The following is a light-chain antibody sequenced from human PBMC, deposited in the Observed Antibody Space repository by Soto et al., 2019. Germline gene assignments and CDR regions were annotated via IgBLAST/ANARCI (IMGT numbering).Light chain of an antibody. CDR1: QTISTW. V-gene: IGKV1-12*02. CDR2: AAS. Sequence: DIQMTQSPSSVSASIGDRVTITCRASQTISTWLAWYQQKPGKALKLLIYAASSLQSGVPSRFSGSGSGADFTLTISSLQPEDFATYYCQQANSFPWTFGQGTKVEIK. J-gene: IGKJ1*01. CDR3: QQANSFPWT.